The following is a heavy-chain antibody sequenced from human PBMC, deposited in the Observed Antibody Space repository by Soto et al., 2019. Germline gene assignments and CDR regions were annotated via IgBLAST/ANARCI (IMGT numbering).Heavy chain of an antibody. CDR2: ISSSGSTI. V-gene: IGHV3-48*03. CDR1: GFTFSSYE. D-gene: IGHD5-12*01. CDR3: ASVDIVANYYYYGMDV. Sequence: EVQLVESGGGLVQPGGSLRLSCAASGFTFSSYEMNWVRQAPGKGLEWVSYISSSGSTIYYADSVKGRFTISRDNAKNSLYLQMNSLRAEDTAVYYCASVDIVANYYYYGMDVWGQGTTVTVSS. J-gene: IGHJ6*02.